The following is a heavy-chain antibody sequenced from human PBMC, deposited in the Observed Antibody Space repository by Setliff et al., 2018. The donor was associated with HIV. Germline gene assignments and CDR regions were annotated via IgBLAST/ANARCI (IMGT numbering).Heavy chain of an antibody. CDR1: GFIFSDYW. J-gene: IGHJ5*02. D-gene: IGHD1-26*01. CDR3: ANLWEVGA. Sequence: PGGSLRLSCGASGFIFSDYWMDWVRQAPGKGLEWVATIKKDGREKYYVDSVKGRFTISRDNARTSLYLEMSSLRAEDTAVYLCANLWEVGAWGQGTLVTVSS. V-gene: IGHV3-7*03. CDR2: IKKDGREK.